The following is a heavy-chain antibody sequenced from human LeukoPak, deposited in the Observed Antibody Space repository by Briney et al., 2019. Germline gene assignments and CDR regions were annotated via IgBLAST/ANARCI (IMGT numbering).Heavy chain of an antibody. CDR3: ARYRILTGYYRPGYFQH. CDR2: IYYSGST. V-gene: IGHV4-39*07. D-gene: IGHD3-9*01. Sequence: SETLSLTCTVSGGSISSSSYYWGWIRQPPGKGLEWIGSIYYSGSTYYNPSLKSRVTISVDTSKNQFSLKLSSVTAADTAVYYCARYRILTGYYRPGYFQHWGQGTLVTVSS. CDR1: GGSISSSSYY. J-gene: IGHJ1*01.